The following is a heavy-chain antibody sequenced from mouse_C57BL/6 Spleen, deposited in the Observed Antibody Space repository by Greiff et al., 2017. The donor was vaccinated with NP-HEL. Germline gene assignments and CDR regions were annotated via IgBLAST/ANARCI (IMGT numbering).Heavy chain of an antibody. D-gene: IGHD2-3*01. CDR3: ARSLDGTGYFDV. V-gene: IGHV1-82*01. J-gene: IGHJ1*03. CDR2: IYPGDGDT. Sequence: VKLVESGPELVKPGASVKISCKASGYAFSSSWMNWVKQRPGKGLEWIGRIYPGDGDTNYNGKFKGKATLTADKSSSTAYMQLSSLTSEDSAVYFCARSLDGTGYFDVWGTGTTVTVSS. CDR1: GYAFSSSW.